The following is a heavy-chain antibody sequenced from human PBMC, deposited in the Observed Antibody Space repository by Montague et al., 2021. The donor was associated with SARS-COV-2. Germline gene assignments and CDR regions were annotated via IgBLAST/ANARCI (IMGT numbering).Heavy chain of an antibody. Sequence: RTTPTYADSVKGPFTTSRDNAKDTLYLQMNSLRAEDTALYFFARGGPLSYYYYGMDVWGQGPTVTVSS. CDR2: RTTP. D-gene: IGHD1-14*01. CDR3: ARGGPLSYYYYGMDV. J-gene: IGHJ6*02. V-gene: IGHV3-74*01.